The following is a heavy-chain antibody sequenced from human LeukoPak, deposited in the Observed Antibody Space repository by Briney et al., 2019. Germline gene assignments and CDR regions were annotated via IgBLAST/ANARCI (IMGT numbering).Heavy chain of an antibody. V-gene: IGHV1-8*01. CDR2: MNPNTGNT. J-gene: IGHJ4*02. Sequence: ASVKVSCKASGYTFTSYDINWVRQATGQGLEWMGWMNPNTGNTGYAQKFQGRVTITADESTSTAYMELSSLRSEDTAVYYCASRPGRDEDYWGQGTLVTVSS. CDR3: ASRPGRDEDY. D-gene: IGHD5-24*01. CDR1: GYTFTSYD.